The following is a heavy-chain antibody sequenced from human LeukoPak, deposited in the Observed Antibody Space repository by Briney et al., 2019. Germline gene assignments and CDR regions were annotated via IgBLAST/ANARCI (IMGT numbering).Heavy chain of an antibody. CDR3: ARDSSGWYHWFDP. J-gene: IGHJ5*02. Sequence: RASVKVSCKASGYTFTSYDINWVRQATGQGLEWMGWMNPNSGNTGYAQKFQGRVTITRNTSISTAYMELSSLRSEDTAVYYCARDSSGWYHWFDPWGQGTLVTVSS. D-gene: IGHD6-19*01. CDR1: GYTFTSYD. CDR2: MNPNSGNT. V-gene: IGHV1-8*01.